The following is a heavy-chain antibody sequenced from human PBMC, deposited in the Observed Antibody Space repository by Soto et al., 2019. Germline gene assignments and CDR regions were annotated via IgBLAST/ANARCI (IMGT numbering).Heavy chain of an antibody. Sequence: SVKVSCKASGGTFSSYTISWVRQAPGQGLEWMGRIIPILGIANYAQKFQGRVTITADKSTSTAYMELSSLRSEDTAVYYCARGRDGYDSNNFDYWGQGTLVTVSS. CDR3: ARGRDGYDSNNFDY. CDR1: GGTFSSYT. D-gene: IGHD5-12*01. J-gene: IGHJ4*02. V-gene: IGHV1-69*02. CDR2: IIPILGIA.